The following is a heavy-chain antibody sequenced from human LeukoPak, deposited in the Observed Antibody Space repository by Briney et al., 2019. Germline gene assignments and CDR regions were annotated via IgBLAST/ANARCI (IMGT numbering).Heavy chain of an antibody. CDR3: AKADGNYYDSSGLPSDY. CDR1: GFTFSSYA. J-gene: IGHJ4*02. Sequence: GGSLRLSCAAPGFTFSSYAMSWVRQAPGKGLEWVSAISGSGGSTYYADSVKGRLTISRDNSKNTLYLQMNSLRAEDTAVYYCAKADGNYYDSSGLPSDYWGQGTLVTVSS. D-gene: IGHD3-22*01. CDR2: ISGSGGST. V-gene: IGHV3-23*01.